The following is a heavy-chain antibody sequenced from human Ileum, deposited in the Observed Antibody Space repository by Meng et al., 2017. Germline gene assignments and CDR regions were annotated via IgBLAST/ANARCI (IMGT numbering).Heavy chain of an antibody. J-gene: IGHJ3*02. Sequence: GESLKISCAASGFTFSSYAMHWVRQAPGKGLEWVAVISYDGSNKYYADSVKGRFTISRDNSKNTLYLQMNSLRAEDTAVYYCARTMTTVTYFPPDIWGQGTMVTVSS. V-gene: IGHV3-30*04. CDR2: ISYDGSNK. D-gene: IGHD4-17*01. CDR1: GFTFSSYA. CDR3: ARTMTTVTYFPPDI.